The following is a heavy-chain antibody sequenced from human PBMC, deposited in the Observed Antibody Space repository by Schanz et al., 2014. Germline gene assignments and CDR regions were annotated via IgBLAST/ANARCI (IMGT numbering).Heavy chain of an antibody. CDR3: ARDCDDGHGYGSGYCLADCMDV. D-gene: IGHD3-10*01. J-gene: IGHJ6*02. V-gene: IGHV3-11*05. CDR2: ISSGSSYA. Sequence: QVQLVESGGGLVKPGGSLRLSCAASGFTFRDYYMSWIRQAPGKGLEWVSDISSGSSYANYADSVKGRFTISRDNAKNSLYLQMNSLRAEETAVYYCARDCDDGHGYGSGYCLADCMDVWGQGTTVTVSS. CDR1: GFTFRDYY.